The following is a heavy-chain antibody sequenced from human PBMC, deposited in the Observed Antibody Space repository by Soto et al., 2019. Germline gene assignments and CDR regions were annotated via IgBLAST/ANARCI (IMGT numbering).Heavy chain of an antibody. Sequence: ASVKVSCKASGYTFTSYGISWVRQAPGQGLEWMGWISAYNGNTNYAQKLQGRVTMTTDTSTSTAYMELRSLRSDDTAVYYCARDHYSGSAAEGIFGVVIPDYYYYYGMDVWGQGTTVTVSS. CDR3: ARDHYSGSAAEGIFGVVIPDYYYYYGMDV. J-gene: IGHJ6*02. CDR2: ISAYNGNT. CDR1: GYTFTSYG. D-gene: IGHD3-3*01. V-gene: IGHV1-18*01.